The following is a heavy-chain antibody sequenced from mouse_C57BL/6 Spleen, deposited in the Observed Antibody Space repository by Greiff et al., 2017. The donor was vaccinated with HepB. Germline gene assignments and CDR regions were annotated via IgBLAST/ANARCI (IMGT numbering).Heavy chain of an antibody. CDR2: ISDGGSYT. CDR3: AREGDYGNDWFAY. Sequence: EVKLMESGGGLVKPGGSLKLSCAASGFTFSSYAMSWVRQTPEKRLEWVATISDGGSYTYYPDNVKGRFPISRDNAKNNLYLQMSHLKSEDTAMYYCAREGDYGNDWFAYWGQGTLVTVSA. CDR1: GFTFSSYA. J-gene: IGHJ3*01. D-gene: IGHD2-1*01. V-gene: IGHV5-4*01.